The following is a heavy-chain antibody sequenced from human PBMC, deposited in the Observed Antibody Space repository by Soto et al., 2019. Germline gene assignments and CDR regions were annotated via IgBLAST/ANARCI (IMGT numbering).Heavy chain of an antibody. CDR1: GYTFSRHS. D-gene: IGHD3-3*01. Sequence: QVQLVQSGAEVKKPGASVTVSCKASGYTFSRHSISWVRQAPGQGLEWMAWSGNTNYAQKFQGRLTLTTNPSTSTADMELRSLRSDDTAVYYCARGADDFSSGYYYEYCGQGTLVTVSS. CDR3: ARGADDFSSGYYYEY. J-gene: IGHJ4*02. CDR2: SGNT. V-gene: IGHV1-18*04.